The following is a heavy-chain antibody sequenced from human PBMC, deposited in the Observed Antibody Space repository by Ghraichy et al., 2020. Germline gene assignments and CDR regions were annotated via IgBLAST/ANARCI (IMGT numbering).Heavy chain of an antibody. Sequence: SQTLSLTCVISGDSVSSNSAAWNWIRQSPSRGLEWLGRTYYRSKWYNDYAVSVKSRITINPDTSKNQFSLQLNSVTPEDTAVYYCARDSGQWLVQDQAVLTSGFDYWGQGTLVTVSS. CDR1: GDSVSSNSAA. D-gene: IGHD6-19*01. J-gene: IGHJ4*02. CDR3: ARDSGQWLVQDQAVLTSGFDY. CDR2: TYYRSKWYN. V-gene: IGHV6-1*01.